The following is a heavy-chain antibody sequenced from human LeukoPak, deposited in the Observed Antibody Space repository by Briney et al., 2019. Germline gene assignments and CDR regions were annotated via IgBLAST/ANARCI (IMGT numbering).Heavy chain of an antibody. J-gene: IGHJ4*02. CDR3: AYDSSGYYPGYFDY. Sequence: ASVKVSCKASGGTFSSYAISWVRQAPGQGLEWMGGIIPIFGTANYAQKFQGRVTIIADESTSTAYMELSNLRSEDTAVYYCAYDSSGYYPGYFDYWGQGTLVTVSS. CDR1: GGTFSSYA. CDR2: IIPIFGTA. D-gene: IGHD3-22*01. V-gene: IGHV1-69*13.